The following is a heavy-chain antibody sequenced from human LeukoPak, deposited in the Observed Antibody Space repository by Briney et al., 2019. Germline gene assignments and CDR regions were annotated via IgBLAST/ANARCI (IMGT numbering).Heavy chain of an antibody. CDR1: GFTFSSYA. CDR3: ARDRGYNDHLFQSDLAGPDY. Sequence: GGSLRLSCAASGFTFSSYALSWVRQAPGKGLEWVSYISSSGSTIYYADSVKGRFTISRDNAKNSLYLQMNSLRAEDTAVYYCARDRGYNDHLFQSDLAGPDYWGQGTLVTVSS. D-gene: IGHD5-24*01. CDR2: ISSSGSTI. J-gene: IGHJ4*02. V-gene: IGHV3-48*04.